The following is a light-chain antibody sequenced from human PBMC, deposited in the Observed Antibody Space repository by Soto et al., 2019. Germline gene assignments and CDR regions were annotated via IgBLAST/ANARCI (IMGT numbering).Light chain of an antibody. J-gene: IGLJ2*01. CDR2: DIN. CDR1: SSDVGNYIF. Sequence: QSVLTQPASVSGSPGQSITISCTGTSSDVGNYIFVSWYRQHPGKAPKLMIYDINNRPSGVSNRFSGSKSGNTASLTISGLQAEDETDYYCAAWDDSLNGLVFGGGTKLTVL. CDR3: AAWDDSLNGLV. V-gene: IGLV2-14*01.